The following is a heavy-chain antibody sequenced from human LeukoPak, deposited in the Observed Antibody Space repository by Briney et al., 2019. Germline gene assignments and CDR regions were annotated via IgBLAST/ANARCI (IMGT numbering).Heavy chain of an antibody. CDR2: ISAYNGNT. J-gene: IGHJ4*02. D-gene: IGHD1-26*01. V-gene: IGHV1-18*01. Sequence: ASVKVSCKASGYTFTSYGISWVRQAPGQRLEWMGWISAYNGNTNYAQKLQGRVTMCAVTSTSTVYMEQRSLRSDDTAVYYGARDEWALWGQGALVTVSS. CDR1: GYTFTSYG. CDR3: ARDEWAL.